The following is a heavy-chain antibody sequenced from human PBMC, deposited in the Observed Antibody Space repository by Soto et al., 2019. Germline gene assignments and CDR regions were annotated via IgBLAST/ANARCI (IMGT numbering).Heavy chain of an antibody. CDR2: AYYRSQWYN. J-gene: IGHJ6*02. CDR3: TKQKGDSRTYNGMDD. CDR1: GDSVSSNSAA. V-gene: IGHV6-1*01. D-gene: IGHD2-21*02. Sequence: SQTLSLTCAISGDSVSSNSAAWNWIRQSPSRGLEWLGRAYYRSQWYNDSAVSVKSRITVIPDTSKNHFSLQLNSVTPEDTAVYYCTKQKGDSRTYNGMDDWGQGTTVTVSS.